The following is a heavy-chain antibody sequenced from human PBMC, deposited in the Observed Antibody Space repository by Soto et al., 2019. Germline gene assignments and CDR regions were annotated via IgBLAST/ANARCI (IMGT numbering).Heavy chain of an antibody. CDR1: GGSISSSSYY. CDR2: IYYSGST. CDR3: ARLFLGYDRHQYYFDY. D-gene: IGHD3-22*01. V-gene: IGHV4-39*01. Sequence: SETLSLTCTVSGGSISSSSYYWGWIRQPPGKGLEWIGSIYYSGSTYYNPSLKSRVTISLDTSKNQFSLKLSSVTAADTAVYYCARLFLGYDRHQYYFDYWGQGTLVTVSS. J-gene: IGHJ4*02.